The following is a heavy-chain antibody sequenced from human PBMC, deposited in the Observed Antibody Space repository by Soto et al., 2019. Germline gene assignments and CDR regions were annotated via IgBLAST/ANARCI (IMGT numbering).Heavy chain of an antibody. CDR3: ARAEVPRVAVRGVIITSNYYYYYYGMDV. CDR2: IIPIFGTA. D-gene: IGHD3-10*01. Sequence: ASVKVSCKASGGTFSSYAISWVRQAPGQGLEWMGGIIPIFGTANYAQKFQGRVTITADESTSTAYMELSSLRSEDTAVYYCARAEVPRVAVRGVIITSNYYYYYYGMDVWGQGTTVTVSS. J-gene: IGHJ6*02. CDR1: GGTFSSYA. V-gene: IGHV1-69*13.